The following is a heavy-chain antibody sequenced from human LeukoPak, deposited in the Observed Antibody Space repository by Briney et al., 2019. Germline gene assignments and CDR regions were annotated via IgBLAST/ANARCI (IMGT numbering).Heavy chain of an antibody. D-gene: IGHD1-26*01. CDR2: INSDGSST. CDR1: GFTFNTYW. Sequence: GGSLRLSCAASGFTFNTYWMHWVRQAPGKGLVWASRINSDGSSTSYADSVKGRFTISRDNAKNTLYLQMNSLRAEDMAVYYCARAQWELPFDLWGRGTLVTVSS. CDR3: ARAQWELPFDL. J-gene: IGHJ2*01. V-gene: IGHV3-74*01.